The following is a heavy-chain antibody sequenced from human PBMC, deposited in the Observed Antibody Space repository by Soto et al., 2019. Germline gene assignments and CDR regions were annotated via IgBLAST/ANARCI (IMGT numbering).Heavy chain of an antibody. CDR2: IFHNGST. J-gene: IGHJ6*03. CDR1: SASIRSSNW. D-gene: IGHD5-12*01. V-gene: IGHV4-4*02. CDR3: ARAFGYSGTHYYFYYMDV. Sequence: HVQLQESGPGLVKPSGTLSLTCAVSSASIRSSNWWSWVRQSPGKGLEWIGEIFHNGSTNYNPSLKSRVTISVDKSKSQFSLKVSSVTAADTAVYYCARAFGYSGTHYYFYYMDVWGKGTTVTVSS.